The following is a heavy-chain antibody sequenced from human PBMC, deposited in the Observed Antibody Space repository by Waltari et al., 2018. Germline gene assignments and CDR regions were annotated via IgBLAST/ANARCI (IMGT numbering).Heavy chain of an antibody. J-gene: IGHJ5*02. Sequence: QVQLQQWGAGLLKPSETLSLTRAVYGGSFSRSYWSWLRQPQGKGLEWIGEINHSGSTNYNPSLKSRVTISVDTSKNQFSLKLSSVTAADTAVYYCARSCSGGSCYGWFDPWGQGTLVTVSS. CDR2: INHSGST. V-gene: IGHV4-34*01. D-gene: IGHD2-15*01. CDR1: GGSFSRSY. CDR3: ARSCSGGSCYGWFDP.